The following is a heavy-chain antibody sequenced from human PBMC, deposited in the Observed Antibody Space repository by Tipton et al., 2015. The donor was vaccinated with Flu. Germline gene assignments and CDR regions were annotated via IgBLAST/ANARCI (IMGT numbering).Heavy chain of an antibody. Sequence: SLRLSCAASGFTFRSHPMAWVRQAPGKGLEWVSTVSGSGDSTHYADSVKGRFTISRDNSKNTLYLQMNTLRADDTAVYYCAKVLWAAATLGPFDYWGQGTLVTVSS. D-gene: IGHD6-13*01. CDR3: AKVLWAAATLGPFDY. J-gene: IGHJ4*02. V-gene: IGHV3-23*01. CDR1: GFTFRSHP. CDR2: VSGSGDST.